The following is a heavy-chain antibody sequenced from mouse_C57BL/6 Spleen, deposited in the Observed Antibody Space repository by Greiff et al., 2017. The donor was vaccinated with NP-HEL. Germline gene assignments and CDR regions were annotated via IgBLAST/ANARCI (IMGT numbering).Heavy chain of an antibody. J-gene: IGHJ4*01. CDR1: GFTFSSYA. CDR3: TRDDYYGSSYYYAMDY. V-gene: IGHV5-9-1*02. D-gene: IGHD1-1*01. Sequence: EVNLVESGEGLVKPGGSLKLSCAASGFTFSSYAMSWVRQTPEKRLEWVAYISSGGDYIYYADTVKGRFTISRDNARNTLYLQMSSLKSEDTAMYYCTRDDYYGSSYYYAMDYWGQGTSVTVSS. CDR2: ISSGGDYI.